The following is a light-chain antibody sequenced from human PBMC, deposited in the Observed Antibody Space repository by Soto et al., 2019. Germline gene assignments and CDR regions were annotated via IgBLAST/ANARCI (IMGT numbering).Light chain of an antibody. V-gene: IGKV1-5*03. CDR2: KTS. CDR3: QQYKSFSLT. Sequence: DIQMTQSPSTLSASVGDRVTITCRASQSIDSWLAWYQQKPGKAPNLLIYKTSNLESWVPSRFSGSGSWTEFSLTISSLQPDDFATYYCQQYKSFSLTFGGGTRVEVK. J-gene: IGKJ4*01. CDR1: QSIDSW.